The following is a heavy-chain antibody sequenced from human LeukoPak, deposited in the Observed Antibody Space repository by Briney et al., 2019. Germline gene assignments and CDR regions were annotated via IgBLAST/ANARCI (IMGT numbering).Heavy chain of an antibody. Sequence: SETLSLTCTVSGGSISSYYWSWIRQPPGKGLEWIGYIYYSGSTNYNPSLKSRVTISADTSKNQFSLKLSSVTAADTAVYYCARHSYDYGDNFQHWGQGTLVTVSS. CDR1: GGSISSYY. CDR3: ARHSYDYGDNFQH. D-gene: IGHD4-17*01. V-gene: IGHV4-59*08. J-gene: IGHJ1*01. CDR2: IYYSGST.